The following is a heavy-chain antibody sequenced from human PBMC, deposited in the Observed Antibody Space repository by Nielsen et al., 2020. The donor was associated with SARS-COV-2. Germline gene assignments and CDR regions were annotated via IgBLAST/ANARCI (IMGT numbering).Heavy chain of an antibody. Sequence: GGSLRLSCAASGFTFSSYGMHWVRQAPGKGLEWLAIIYYDGSKKYYADSVNGRFTISRDNSKNTLYLQMNSLRGEDTAVYYCARESGVGELLGVSFDYWGQGTLVTVSS. D-gene: IGHD3-10*01. J-gene: IGHJ4*02. V-gene: IGHV3-33*01. CDR2: IYYDGSKK. CDR3: ARESGVGELLGVSFDY. CDR1: GFTFSSYG.